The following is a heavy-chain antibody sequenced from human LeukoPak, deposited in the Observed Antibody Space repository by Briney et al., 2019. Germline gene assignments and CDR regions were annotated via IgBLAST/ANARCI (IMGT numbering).Heavy chain of an antibody. CDR1: DGSINNYY. V-gene: IGHV4-59*12. CDR2: IYYSGST. D-gene: IGHD3-22*01. Sequence: KASETLSLTCTVSDGSINNYYWTWIRKPPGKGLEWIGYIYYSGSTNYNPSLNSRVTISVDTSKNQFSLKLSSVTAADTAVYYCARLIYRFDSSGYYYWDFDYWGQGTLVTVSS. J-gene: IGHJ4*02. CDR3: ARLIYRFDSSGYYYWDFDY.